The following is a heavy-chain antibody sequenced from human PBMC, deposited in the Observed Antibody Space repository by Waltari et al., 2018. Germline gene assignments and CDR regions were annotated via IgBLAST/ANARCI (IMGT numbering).Heavy chain of an antibody. CDR1: GYTFTRHY. Sequence: QVQLVQSGAEVKEPGASVQVSCKASGYTFTRHYIHWVRQAPGQGLEWMGRITPQTCGTYYSQKFQGRVTMTRDMSITTAYMEVSSLRSDDTAVYYCARDLVGSGWSIDYWGQGTLVTVSS. J-gene: IGHJ4*02. CDR2: ITPQTCGT. V-gene: IGHV1-2*06. D-gene: IGHD6-19*01. CDR3: ARDLVGSGWSIDY.